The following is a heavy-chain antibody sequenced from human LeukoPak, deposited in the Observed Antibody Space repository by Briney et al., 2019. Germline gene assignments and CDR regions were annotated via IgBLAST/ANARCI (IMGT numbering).Heavy chain of an antibody. V-gene: IGHV3-74*01. J-gene: IGHJ1*01. Sequence: PGGSLRLSCAASGFTFSSYWMHWVRQAPGKGLVWVSRINSDGSSTSYADSVKGRFTISRDNAKNTLYLQMNSLRAEDTAVYYCARSYGSGNYGYFQHWGQGTLVTVSS. D-gene: IGHD3-10*01. CDR3: ARSYGSGNYGYFQH. CDR2: INSDGSST. CDR1: GFTFSSYW.